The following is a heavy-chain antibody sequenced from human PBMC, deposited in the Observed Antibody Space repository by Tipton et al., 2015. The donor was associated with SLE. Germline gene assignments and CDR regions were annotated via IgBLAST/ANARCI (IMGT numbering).Heavy chain of an antibody. Sequence: TLSLTCAVYGGSFSGYYWSWIRQPPGKGLEWIGYIYTSGSTNYNPSLKSRVTISVDTSKNQFSLKLSSVTAADTAVYYCAKAAAGTGFYFDYWGQGTLVTVSS. CDR1: GGSFSGYY. CDR3: AKAAAGTGFYFDY. V-gene: IGHV4-4*09. J-gene: IGHJ4*02. D-gene: IGHD6-13*01. CDR2: IYTSGST.